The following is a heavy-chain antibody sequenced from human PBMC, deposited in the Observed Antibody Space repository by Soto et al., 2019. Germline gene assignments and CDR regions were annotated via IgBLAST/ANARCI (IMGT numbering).Heavy chain of an antibody. CDR2: ISGSGGRT. D-gene: IGHD1-7*01. Sequence: EVQLLESGGGLVQPGGSLRLSCAASGFTFDSYAMSWVRQAPGKGLEWVSAISGSGGRTYYTDSVKGRFTISRDNSKNPLLSEINSLGIQDNAVFYCAKGLNYLYAFDIWGPGTKGTVPS. CDR3: AKGLNYLYAFDI. V-gene: IGHV3-23*01. J-gene: IGHJ3*02. CDR1: GFTFDSYA.